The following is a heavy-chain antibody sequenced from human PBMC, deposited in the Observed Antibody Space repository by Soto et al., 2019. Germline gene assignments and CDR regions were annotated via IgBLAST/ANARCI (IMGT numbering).Heavy chain of an antibody. J-gene: IGHJ6*02. CDR3: ARAGDSGSWYNHYYYYYGMDV. Sequence: ASVKVSCKASGYTFTSYGISWVRQAPGQGLEWMGWISAYNGNTNYAQKLQGRVTMTTDTSTSTAYMELRSLRSDDTAVYYCARAGDSGSWYNHYYYYYGMDVWGQGTTVTVSS. V-gene: IGHV1-18*01. D-gene: IGHD6-13*01. CDR1: GYTFTSYG. CDR2: ISAYNGNT.